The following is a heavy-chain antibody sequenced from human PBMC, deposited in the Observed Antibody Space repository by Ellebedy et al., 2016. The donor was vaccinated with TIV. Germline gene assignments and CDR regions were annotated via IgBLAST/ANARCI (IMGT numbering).Heavy chain of an antibody. V-gene: IGHV3-7*01. D-gene: IGHD1-1*01. CDR3: TKDGSGTMNF. J-gene: IGHJ4*02. Sequence: PGGSLRLSCAASGFSFSSYAMSWVRQAPGQGLEWVANMNGDGNERYYVDSVEGRFTISRDNTRNSLYLQMNSLRADDTAVYYCTKDGSGTMNFWGQGTLVTVSS. CDR2: MNGDGNER. CDR1: GFSFSSYA.